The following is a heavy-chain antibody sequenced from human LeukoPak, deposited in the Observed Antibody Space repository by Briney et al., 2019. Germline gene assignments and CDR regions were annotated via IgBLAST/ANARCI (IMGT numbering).Heavy chain of an antibody. CDR3: AREVTSTYYYDSSGYPGDY. Sequence: PGGSLRLSCAASGFTFSSYSMNWVRQAPGKGLECVSYISSSSTTIYYADSVKGRFTISRDNAKNSLYLQMNSLRAEDTAVYYCAREVTSTYYYDSSGYPGDYWGQGTLVTVSS. D-gene: IGHD3-22*01. J-gene: IGHJ4*02. CDR1: GFTFSSYS. CDR2: ISSSSTTI. V-gene: IGHV3-48*01.